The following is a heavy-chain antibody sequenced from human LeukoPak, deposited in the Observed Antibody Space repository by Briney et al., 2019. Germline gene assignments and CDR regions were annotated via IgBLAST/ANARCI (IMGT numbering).Heavy chain of an antibody. CDR1: GFTFSSYA. J-gene: IGHJ5*02. CDR3: AKDLLYVSSFDWFDP. V-gene: IGHV3-23*01. Sequence: PGGSLRLSCAASGFTFSSYAMNWVRQAPGKGLEWVSAISGSGGSTYYADSVKGRFTISRGNSKNTLYLQMNSLRAEDTAVYYCAKDLLYVSSFDWFDPWGQGTLVTVSS. CDR2: ISGSGGST. D-gene: IGHD6-6*01.